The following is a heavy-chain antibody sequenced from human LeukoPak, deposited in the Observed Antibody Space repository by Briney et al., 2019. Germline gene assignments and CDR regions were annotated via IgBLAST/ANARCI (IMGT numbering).Heavy chain of an antibody. CDR1: GYTFTSHY. CDR3: ARDSPYYYGSGSYQP. D-gene: IGHD3-10*01. Sequence: ASVKVSCKASGYTFTSHYMHWVRQAPGQGLEWMGIINPSGGSTSYAQKFQGRVTMTRDMSTSTVYMELSSLRSEDTAVYYCARDSPYYYGSGSYQPWGQGTLVTVSS. V-gene: IGHV1-46*01. J-gene: IGHJ5*02. CDR2: INPSGGST.